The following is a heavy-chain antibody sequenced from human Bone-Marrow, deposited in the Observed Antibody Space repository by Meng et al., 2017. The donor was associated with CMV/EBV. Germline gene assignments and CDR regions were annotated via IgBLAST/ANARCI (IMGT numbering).Heavy chain of an antibody. J-gene: IGHJ4*02. CDR3: ARARYYFDY. V-gene: IGHV4-59*01. CDR2: IYYSGST. Sequence: GSLRLSCTVSGGSISSYYWSWIRQPPGKGLEWIGYIYYSGSTNYNPSLKSRVTISVDTSKNQFPLKLSSVTAADTAVYYCARARYYFDYWGQGTLVTVSS. CDR1: GGSISSYY.